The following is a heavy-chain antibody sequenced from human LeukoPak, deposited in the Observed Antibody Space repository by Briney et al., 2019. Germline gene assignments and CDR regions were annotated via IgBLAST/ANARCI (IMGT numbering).Heavy chain of an antibody. D-gene: IGHD6-6*01. J-gene: IGHJ4*02. CDR1: GYTFTSYD. V-gene: IGHV1-8*01. Sequence: GASVKVSCKASGYTFTSYDINWVRQATGQGLEWMGWMNPNSGNTGYAQKFQGRVTMTRNTSISTAYMELSSLRSEDTAVYYCASSSSSEREPDYWGQGTLVTVSS. CDR2: MNPNSGNT. CDR3: ASSSSSEREPDY.